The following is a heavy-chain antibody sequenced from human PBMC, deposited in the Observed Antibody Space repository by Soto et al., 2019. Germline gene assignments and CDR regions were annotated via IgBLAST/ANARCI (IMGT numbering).Heavy chain of an antibody. CDR1: GFTFSNYA. J-gene: IGHJ4*02. V-gene: IGHV3-23*01. D-gene: IGHD6-13*01. CDR3: APAYFGCSCEQPYYVDY. CDR2: ISGCGGRS. Sequence: EVQLLDSGGGLVQPGGSLRLSCAASGFTFSNYAMTWVRQGPGKGLEVSSGISGCGGRSYYADPVKGRLTISRDNSKSTLYLQMNSLRAEDTAVYYCAPAYFGCSCEQPYYVDYWGQATPVTVSS.